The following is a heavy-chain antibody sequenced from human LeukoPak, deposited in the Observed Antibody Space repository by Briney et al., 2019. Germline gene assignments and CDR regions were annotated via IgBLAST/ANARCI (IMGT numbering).Heavy chain of an antibody. D-gene: IGHD6-13*01. J-gene: IGHJ5*02. V-gene: IGHV4-38-2*02. CDR2: VYHNGIA. Sequence: PSETLSLTCTVSNYSINNGPYWGWIRQPPGKGLEWIGSVYHNGIAYYNPSLKSRVTISVDTSKNQFSLRLTSVTVADTAVYYCARGVRIAASGTWFDPWGQGTLVTVSS. CDR1: NYSINNGPY. CDR3: ARGVRIAASGTWFDP.